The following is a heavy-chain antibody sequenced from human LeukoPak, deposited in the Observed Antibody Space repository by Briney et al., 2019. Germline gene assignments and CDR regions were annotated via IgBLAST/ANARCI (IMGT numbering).Heavy chain of an antibody. Sequence: SSETLSLTCTVSGGSISSGGYYWSWIRQHPGKGLEWTGYIYYSGSTYYNPSLKSRVTISVDTSKNQFSLKLSSVTAADTAVYYCARTYGYCSGGSCYKNWFDPWGQGTLVTVSS. J-gene: IGHJ5*02. D-gene: IGHD2-15*01. V-gene: IGHV4-31*03. CDR3: ARTYGYCSGGSCYKNWFDP. CDR1: GGSISSGGYY. CDR2: IYYSGST.